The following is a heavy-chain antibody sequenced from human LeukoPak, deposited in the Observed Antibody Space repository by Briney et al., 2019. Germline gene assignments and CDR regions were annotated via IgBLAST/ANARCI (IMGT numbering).Heavy chain of an antibody. CDR3: ARGGRWAPDD. CDR2: IYSSGLT. V-gene: IGHV3-66*01. Sequence: GGSLRLSCAGSGLTVSSNYMSWVRQAPGKGLEWVSVIYSSGLTYYADSVKGRFTISRDDSKNTLYLQMNSLRVEDTAVYYCARGGRWAPDDWGQGTLVTVSS. J-gene: IGHJ4*02. D-gene: IGHD5-24*01. CDR1: GLTVSSNY.